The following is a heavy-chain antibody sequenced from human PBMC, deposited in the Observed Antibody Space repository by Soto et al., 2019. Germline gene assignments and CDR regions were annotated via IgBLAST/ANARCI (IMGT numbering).Heavy chain of an antibody. CDR3: ARGYTSGIPHV. V-gene: IGHV4-34*01. CDR2: INYSGNT. CDR1: GGSFSGYY. D-gene: IGHD3-10*01. Sequence: NPSETLSLTCAVYGGSFSGYYWSWIRQPPGKGLEWLGDINYSGNTNYNPSLKSRLTISIDTSKNQFSLKLSSVTAADTALYYCARGYTSGIPHVWGQGTTVT. J-gene: IGHJ6*02.